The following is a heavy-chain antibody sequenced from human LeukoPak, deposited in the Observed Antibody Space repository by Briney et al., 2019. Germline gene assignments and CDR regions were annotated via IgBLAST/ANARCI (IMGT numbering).Heavy chain of an antibody. CDR3: ARDMSYGSGSYDY. V-gene: IGHV3-48*03. CDR1: GFTFSSYE. CDR2: ISSSGSTI. D-gene: IGHD3-10*01. Sequence: XGGSLXLFCAASGFTFSSYEMNWVRQAPGKGLEWVSYISSSGSTIYYADSVKGRFTISRDNAKNSLYLQMNSLRDEDTAVYYCARDMSYGSGSYDYWGQGTLVTVSS. J-gene: IGHJ4*02.